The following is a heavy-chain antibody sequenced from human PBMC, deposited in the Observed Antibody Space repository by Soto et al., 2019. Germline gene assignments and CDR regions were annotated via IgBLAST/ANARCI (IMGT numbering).Heavy chain of an antibody. J-gene: IGHJ4*02. CDR2: ISSNAETT. V-gene: IGHV3-48*03. CDR1: GFTFRSYE. D-gene: IGHD6-19*01. CDR3: ARVIGQWRRSDY. Sequence: EVQLVESGGGSIHPGGSLRLSCAASGFTFRSYEMNWVRQAPGKGLEWVSYISSNAETTHYSTSVKGRVTISRDNAKNSLYLQMNNLRAEDTAVYYCARVIGQWRRSDYWGQGTLVTVSS.